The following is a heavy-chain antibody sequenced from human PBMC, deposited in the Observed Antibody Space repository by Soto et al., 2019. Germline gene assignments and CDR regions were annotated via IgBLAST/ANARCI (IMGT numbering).Heavy chain of an antibody. Sequence: PGGSLRLSCAASGFTFSSYAMTWVRQAPGRGLEWVSAISGSGSPTYYADSVKGRFTISRDNSKNTLYLQMNSLRADDMAVYYCARDMSGGTYNYYYGMDVWGQGTTVTVSS. V-gene: IGHV3-23*01. J-gene: IGHJ6*02. CDR2: ISGSGSPT. CDR3: ARDMSGGTYNYYYGMDV. CDR1: GFTFSSYA. D-gene: IGHD1-26*01.